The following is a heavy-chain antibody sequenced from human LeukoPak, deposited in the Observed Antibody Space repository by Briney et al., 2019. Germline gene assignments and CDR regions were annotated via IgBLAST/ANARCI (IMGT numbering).Heavy chain of an antibody. D-gene: IGHD2-15*01. Sequence: SETLSLTCTVSGGSINNYYWTWIRQPPGKGLEWFGCIYSSGSTNYNPSLKSRVTISVDTSKNQFSLNLNSVTAADTAVYYCARRAAFSTPGRYYMDVWGKGTTVTVSS. CDR2: IYSSGST. CDR3: ARRAAFSTPGRYYMDV. V-gene: IGHV4-4*09. J-gene: IGHJ6*03. CDR1: GGSINNYY.